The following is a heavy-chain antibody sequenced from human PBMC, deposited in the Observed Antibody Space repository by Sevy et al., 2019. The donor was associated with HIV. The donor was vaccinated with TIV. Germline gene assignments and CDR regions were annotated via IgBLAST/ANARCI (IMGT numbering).Heavy chain of an antibody. CDR2: FDPEDGET. V-gene: IGHV1-24*01. CDR1: GYTLTKLS. J-gene: IGHJ4*02. D-gene: IGHD3-22*01. CDR3: ATTKDYYENSGDPFDY. Sequence: ASVKVSCKVSGYTLTKLSMHWVRQAPGKGLEWMGTFDPEDGETIYAQKFQGRVTMTEDTSTDKAYMELSSLRSEDTAVYYCATTKDYYENSGDPFDYWGQGTLVTVSS.